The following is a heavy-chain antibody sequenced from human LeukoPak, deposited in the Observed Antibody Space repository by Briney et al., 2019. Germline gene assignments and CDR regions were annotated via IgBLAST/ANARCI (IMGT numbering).Heavy chain of an antibody. Sequence: ASVKVSCKASGYIFTAYYMHWVRQAPGQGLEWMGWINPNNGGTNYAQKFQGRVTMTTDTSTSTAYMELRSLRSDDTAVYYCARGGSGGVCNYWGQGTLVTVSS. V-gene: IGHV1-2*02. D-gene: IGHD3-10*01. CDR3: ARGGSGGVCNY. J-gene: IGHJ4*02. CDR1: GYIFTAYY. CDR2: INPNNGGT.